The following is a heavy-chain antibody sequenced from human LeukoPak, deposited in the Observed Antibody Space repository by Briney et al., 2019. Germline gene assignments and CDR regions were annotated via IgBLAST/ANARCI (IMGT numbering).Heavy chain of an antibody. CDR2: ISSSSSYI. J-gene: IGHJ4*02. CDR1: GFTFSSYS. Sequence: GGSLRLSCAASGFTFSSYSMNWVRQAPGKGREWVSSISSSSSYIYYADSVKGRFTISRDNAKNSLYLQMNSLRAEDTVVYYCAREAGGVFGVALYYFDYWGQGTLVTVSS. D-gene: IGHD3-3*01. CDR3: AREAGGVFGVALYYFDY. V-gene: IGHV3-21*01.